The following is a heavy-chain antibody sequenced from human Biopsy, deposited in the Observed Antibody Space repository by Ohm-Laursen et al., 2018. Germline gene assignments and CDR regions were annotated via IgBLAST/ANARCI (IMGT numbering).Heavy chain of an antibody. CDR3: ARDTRWSPYSMDV. CDR2: ISGGGTI. V-gene: IGHV3-11*01. CDR1: GFPFSDYY. J-gene: IGHJ6*02. D-gene: IGHD4-23*01. Sequence: LSLTCAASGFPFSDYYMRWIRQAPGRGLEWVSYISGGGTIYYGDSMKGRVTISRDNAKNSLYLQMHSLRAEDTAVYYCARDTRWSPYSMDVWGQGTTVTVSS.